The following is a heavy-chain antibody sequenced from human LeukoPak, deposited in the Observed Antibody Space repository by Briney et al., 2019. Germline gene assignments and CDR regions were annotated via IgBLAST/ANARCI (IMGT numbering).Heavy chain of an antibody. CDR1: GFTFSSYT. J-gene: IGHJ4*02. V-gene: IGHV3-23*01. CDR2: ISGGGGDT. CDR3: ARVDTVMAYYFDL. Sequence: GGSLRLSCAASGFTFSSYTMAWVRQPPGKGLEWVSSISGGGGDTYYADSVMGRFTISRHNSRNTLYLQMNSLRAEDTAVYYCARVDTVMAYYFDLWGQGTLVTVSS. D-gene: IGHD5-18*01.